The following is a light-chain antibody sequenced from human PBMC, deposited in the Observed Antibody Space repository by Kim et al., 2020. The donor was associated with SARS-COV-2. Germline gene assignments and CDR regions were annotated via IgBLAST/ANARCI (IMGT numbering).Light chain of an antibody. V-gene: IGLV3-19*01. CDR2: GKN. Sequence: VALGQTVRITCQGDSLRSYYATWYQQKPGQAPILVIYGKNNRPSGIPDRFAGSSSGNTASLTITGAQAEDEADYYCNSRDSNDNVVFGGGTSLTVL. CDR1: SLRSYY. J-gene: IGLJ2*01. CDR3: NSRDSNDNVV.